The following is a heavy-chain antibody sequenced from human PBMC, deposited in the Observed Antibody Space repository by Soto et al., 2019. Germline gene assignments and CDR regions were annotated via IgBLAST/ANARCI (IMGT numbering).Heavy chain of an antibody. CDR3: ASGQVGATTWFDP. J-gene: IGHJ5*02. Sequence: SETLSLTCTVSGASISSGGYYWSWIRQDPGKGLEWLGYIYDNGTTYYNPSLKSRVSISRDKSKNQFSLKMTSLTAADTAVYYCASGQVGATTWFDPWGQGTNVTVSP. CDR2: IYDNGTT. V-gene: IGHV4-31*03. D-gene: IGHD1-26*01. CDR1: GASISSGGYY.